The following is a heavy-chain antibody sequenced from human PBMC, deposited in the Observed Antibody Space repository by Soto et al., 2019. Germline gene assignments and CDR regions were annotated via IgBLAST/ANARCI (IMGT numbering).Heavy chain of an antibody. D-gene: IGHD3-22*01. J-gene: IGHJ6*02. V-gene: IGHV4-59*13. Sequence: SETLSLTCTVSGASIDSYYWNWIRQPPGKGLEWIGYIYYSGSTTYNPSLKTRVTISVDRSKNQFSLKLTSVTAADTAVYYCARDRTHFDSSAYDSGLDVWGQGTTVTVSS. CDR3: ARDRTHFDSSAYDSGLDV. CDR1: GASIDSYY. CDR2: IYYSGST.